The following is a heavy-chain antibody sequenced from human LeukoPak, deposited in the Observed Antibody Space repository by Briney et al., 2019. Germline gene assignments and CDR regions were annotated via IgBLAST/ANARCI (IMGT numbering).Heavy chain of an antibody. J-gene: IGHJ5*02. CDR3: ATDLVMELELAALDP. D-gene: IGHD1-7*01. V-gene: IGHV1-24*01. CDR1: GYTLTELS. Sequence: ASVKVSCKVSGYTLTELSMHWVRQAPGKGLEWMGGFDPEDGETIYAQKFQGRVTMTEDTSTDTAYMELSRLRSEDTAVYYCATDLVMELELAALDPWGQGTLVTVSS. CDR2: FDPEDGET.